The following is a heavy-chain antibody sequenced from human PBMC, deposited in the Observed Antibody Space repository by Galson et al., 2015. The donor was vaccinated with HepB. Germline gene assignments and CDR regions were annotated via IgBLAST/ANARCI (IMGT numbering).Heavy chain of an antibody. V-gene: IGHV3-15*01. CDR2: IKSKTDGGTT. Sequence: LRLSCAASGFTFSNAWMSWVRQAPGKGLEWVGRIKSKTDGGTTDYAAPVKGRFTISRDDSKNTLYLQMNSLKTEDTAVYYCTPAYYDFWSGYRRGMDVWGQGTTVTVSS. J-gene: IGHJ6*02. D-gene: IGHD3-3*01. CDR3: TPAYYDFWSGYRRGMDV. CDR1: GFTFSNAW.